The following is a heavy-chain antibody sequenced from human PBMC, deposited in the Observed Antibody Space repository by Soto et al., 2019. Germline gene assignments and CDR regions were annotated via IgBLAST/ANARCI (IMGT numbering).Heavy chain of an antibody. V-gene: IGHV4-31*03. CDR2: IYVTGAV. D-gene: IGHD2-21*01. CDR3: ARLRIATNNYKWFDP. Sequence: SESLSLTCSVSGAALNSGNYYWSWIRQVPGKGLEWIGHIYVTGAVDYNPSLRDRITISQDTSERQFSLNLRLVTAADTAVYYCARLRIATNNYKWFDPWGQGTLVTVSS. J-gene: IGHJ5*02. CDR1: GAALNSGNYY.